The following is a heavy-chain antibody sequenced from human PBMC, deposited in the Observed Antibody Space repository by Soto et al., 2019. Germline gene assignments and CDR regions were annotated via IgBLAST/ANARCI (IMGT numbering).Heavy chain of an antibody. CDR2: ISGSGGST. D-gene: IGHD2-2*01. J-gene: IGHJ4*02. CDR1: GLTFSSYA. V-gene: IGHV3-23*01. CDR3: AKYGCSSTSCQCDY. Sequence: GGSLRLSCAASGLTFSSYAMSWVRQAPGKGLEWVSAISGSGGSTYYADSVKGRFTISRDNSKNTLYLQLNSLRAEDTAVYYCAKYGCSSTSCQCDYWGQGTRVTVS.